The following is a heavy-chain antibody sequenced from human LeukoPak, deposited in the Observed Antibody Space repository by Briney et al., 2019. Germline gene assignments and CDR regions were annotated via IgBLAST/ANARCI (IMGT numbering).Heavy chain of an antibody. D-gene: IGHD3-22*01. J-gene: IGHJ4*02. CDR2: FYHSGSA. V-gene: IGHV4-30-2*01. Sequence: PSETVSLICAVSGGSISRGGYSGSWIRQPPGKGLEWIGSFYHSGSAYYKPSLKSRVTISVDRSKNQFSLKLSSVTAADTAVYYCARGDYYDSSGYYYGFDYWGQGTLVTVFS. CDR3: ARGDYYDSSGYYYGFDY. CDR1: GGSISRGGYS.